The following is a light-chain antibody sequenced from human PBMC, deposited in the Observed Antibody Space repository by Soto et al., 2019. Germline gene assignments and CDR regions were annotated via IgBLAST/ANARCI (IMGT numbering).Light chain of an antibody. J-gene: IGLJ2*01. CDR2: EVS. CDR3: NSYTSSSTLV. CDR1: SNDVGGYDY. V-gene: IGLV2-14*01. Sequence: QSALTQPASVSGSPGQSITISCSGTSNDVGGYDYVSWYQQHPGKAPKLVIYEVSNRPSWVSNRFSGSKSGYTASLTISGLQPEDEADYYCNSYTSSSTLVFGGGTKVTVL.